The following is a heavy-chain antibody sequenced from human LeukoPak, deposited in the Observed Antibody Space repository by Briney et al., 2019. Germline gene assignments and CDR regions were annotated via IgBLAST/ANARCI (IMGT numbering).Heavy chain of an antibody. V-gene: IGHV1-2*06. CDR3: ARARTPIYGSGSYYLNWFDP. D-gene: IGHD3-10*01. CDR1: GYTFTGYY. J-gene: IGHJ5*02. Sequence: ASVKVSCKASGYTFTGYYMHWVLQAPGQGLEWMGRINPNSGGTNYAQKVQGRVTMTRDTSISTAYMELSRLRSDDTAVYYCARARTPIYGSGSYYLNWFDPWGQGTLVTVSS. CDR2: INPNSGGT.